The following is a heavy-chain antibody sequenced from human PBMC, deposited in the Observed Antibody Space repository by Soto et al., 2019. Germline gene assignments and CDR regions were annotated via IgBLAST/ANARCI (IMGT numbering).Heavy chain of an antibody. J-gene: IGHJ5*02. CDR1: GGSISSGDYY. CDR2: IYYSGST. Sequence: PSETLSLTCTVSGGSISSGDYYWSWIRQPPGKGLEWIGYIYYSGSTYYNPSLKSRVTISVDTSKNQFSLKLSSVTAADTAVYYCARASRYGNWFDPWGQGTLVTV. CDR3: ARASRYGNWFDP. D-gene: IGHD4-17*01. V-gene: IGHV4-30-4*01.